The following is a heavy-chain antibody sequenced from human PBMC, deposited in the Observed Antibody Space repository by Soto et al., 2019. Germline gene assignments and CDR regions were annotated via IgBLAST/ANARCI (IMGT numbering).Heavy chain of an antibody. CDR3: ARKSNSDLSGYDYFDY. J-gene: IGHJ4*02. V-gene: IGHV3-21*06. D-gene: IGHD3-22*01. CDR2: INYNGVYT. CDR1: GFIFSNSD. Sequence: EGQLVESGGGLVEPGGSLRLSCAASGFIFSNSDMTWVRQAPGKGLEYVSSINYNGVYTFYAGPAMGRFTISRDNAKNSLYLQMYSLTAEDTAVYFCARKSNSDLSGYDYFDYWGQGTLVIVSS.